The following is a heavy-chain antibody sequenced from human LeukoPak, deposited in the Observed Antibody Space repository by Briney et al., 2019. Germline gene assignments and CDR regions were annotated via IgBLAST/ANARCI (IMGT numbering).Heavy chain of an antibody. Sequence: LSETLSLTCTVSGGSISSYYWSWIRQPPGKGLEWSGYIYYSGSTNYKPSLKSRVTISVDTSKNQFSLKLSSVTAADTAVYYCARGGYYGSGNDFRFDPWGQGTLVTVSS. D-gene: IGHD3-10*01. CDR3: ARGGYYGSGNDFRFDP. V-gene: IGHV4-59*01. J-gene: IGHJ5*02. CDR1: GGSISSYY. CDR2: IYYSGST.